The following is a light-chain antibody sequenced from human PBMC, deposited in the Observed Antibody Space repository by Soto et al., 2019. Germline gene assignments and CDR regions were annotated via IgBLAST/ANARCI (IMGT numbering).Light chain of an antibody. CDR2: GAS. J-gene: IGKJ5*01. Sequence: ENVVTQYPGTLSLSPGESTTLSCRASQVTCRYLSWNQQRPGQAPRLLIYGASIRATGIPDRFSGSGSGTDFTLTISKLEPEDFALYYCQQYSTPPCSFGQGTRREIK. CDR1: QVTCRY. CDR3: QQYSTPPCS. V-gene: IGKV3-20*01.